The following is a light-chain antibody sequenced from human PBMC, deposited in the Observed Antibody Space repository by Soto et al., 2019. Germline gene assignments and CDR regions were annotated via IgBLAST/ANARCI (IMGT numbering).Light chain of an antibody. CDR1: QGISDY. CDR3: QKYNSDPHT. Sequence: DIQMTQSPSSLSASVGDRVTITCRASQGISDYVAWYQQKPGKVPKLLIYAASTLQSGVPFRFSGSGSGTDFAVTISSLQPEDVATYYWQKYNSDPHTFGTGTKVDIK. V-gene: IGKV1-27*01. CDR2: AAS. J-gene: IGKJ3*01.